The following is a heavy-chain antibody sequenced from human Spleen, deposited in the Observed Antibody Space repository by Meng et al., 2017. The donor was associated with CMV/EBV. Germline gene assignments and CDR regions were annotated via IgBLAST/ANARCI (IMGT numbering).Heavy chain of an antibody. CDR2: ISSSSSYI. CDR3: ARDTTSPFDY. CDR1: GFTFSSYS. V-gene: IGHV3-21*01. J-gene: IGHJ4*02. D-gene: IGHD1-26*01. Sequence: GESLKISCAASGFTFSSYSMNWVRQAPGKGLEWVSSISSSSSYIYYADSVKGRFTISRDNAKNSLYLQMNSLRAEDTAVYYCARDTTSPFDYRGQGTLVTVSS.